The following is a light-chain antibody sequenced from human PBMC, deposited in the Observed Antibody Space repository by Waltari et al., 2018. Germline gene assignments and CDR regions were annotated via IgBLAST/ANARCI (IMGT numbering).Light chain of an antibody. Sequence: EIVLTQSPGTLSLSPGERATLSCRASQSLSKYLAWYQQKPGQAPRLRIYHASSRAAGIPDRFSGSGSGTDFSLTISRLEPEDFAVYYCQHYESLPVTFGQGTKVEIK. CDR2: HAS. V-gene: IGKV3-20*01. J-gene: IGKJ1*01. CDR1: QSLSKY. CDR3: QHYESLPVT.